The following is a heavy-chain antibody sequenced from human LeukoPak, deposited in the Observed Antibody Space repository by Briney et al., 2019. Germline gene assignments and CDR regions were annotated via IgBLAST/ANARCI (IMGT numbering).Heavy chain of an antibody. CDR3: AKPQYYYDSSGYYFDY. CDR1: GFTFGDYY. V-gene: IGHV3-11*01. J-gene: IGHJ4*02. D-gene: IGHD3-22*01. Sequence: GGSLRLSCAASGFTFGDYYMGWIRQAPGKGLEWVSYISSSGSTMLYPDSVKGRFTISRDNAKNSLYLQMNSLRAEDTALYYCAKPQYYYDSSGYYFDYWGQGTLVTVSS. CDR2: ISSSGSTM.